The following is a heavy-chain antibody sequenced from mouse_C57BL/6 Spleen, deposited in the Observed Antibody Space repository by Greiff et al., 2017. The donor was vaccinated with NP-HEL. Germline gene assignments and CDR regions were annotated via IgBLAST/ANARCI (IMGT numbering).Heavy chain of an antibody. Sequence: DVKLVESGGGLVKPGGSLKLSCAASGFTFSDYGMHWVRQAPEKGLEWVAYISSGSSTIYYADTVKGRFTISRDNAKNTLFLQMTSLRSEDTAMYYCAREGLLGFAYWGQGTLVTVSA. CDR2: ISSGSSTI. V-gene: IGHV5-17*01. D-gene: IGHD2-10*01. CDR3: AREGLLGFAY. J-gene: IGHJ3*01. CDR1: GFTFSDYG.